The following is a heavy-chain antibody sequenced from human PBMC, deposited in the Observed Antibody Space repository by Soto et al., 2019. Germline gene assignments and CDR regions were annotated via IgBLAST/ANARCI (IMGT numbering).Heavy chain of an antibody. J-gene: IGHJ6*02. CDR1: GFTFSSYG. D-gene: IGHD6-19*01. CDR3: AKDREAVAGTVLYYYYGMDV. V-gene: IGHV3-30*18. Sequence: QVQLVESGGGVVQPGRSLRLSCAASGFTFSSYGMHWVRQAPGKGLEWVAVISYDGSNKYYADSVKGRFTISRDNSKNTLYLQMNSLRAEDTAVYYCAKDREAVAGTVLYYYYGMDVWGQGTTVTVSS. CDR2: ISYDGSNK.